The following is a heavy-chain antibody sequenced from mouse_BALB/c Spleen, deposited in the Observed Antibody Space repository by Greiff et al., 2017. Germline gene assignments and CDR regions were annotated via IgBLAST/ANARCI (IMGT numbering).Heavy chain of an antibody. CDR2: INPSTGYT. D-gene: IGHD2-4*01. CDR3: ARDMITTGFAY. Sequence: VHLVESGAELAKPGASVKMSCKASGYTFTSYWMHWVKQRPGQGLEWIGYINPSTGYTEYNQKFKDKATLTADKSSSTAYMQLSSLTSEDSAVYYCARDMITTGFAYWGQGTLVTVSA. J-gene: IGHJ3*01. V-gene: IGHV1-7*01. CDR1: GYTFTSYW.